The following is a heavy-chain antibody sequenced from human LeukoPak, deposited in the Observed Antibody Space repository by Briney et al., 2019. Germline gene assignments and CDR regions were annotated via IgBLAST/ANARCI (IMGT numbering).Heavy chain of an antibody. V-gene: IGHV1-46*01. D-gene: IGHD6-13*01. CDR3: ARDRGDSSSWYGAEKYYFDY. Sequence: ASVKVSCKASGYTFASYYIHWVREAPGQGLDWLGLINPSGGRTTSAQKFQGRVTMTRDMSTNTVYMELRRLRSEDTAVYYCARDRGDSSSWYGAEKYYFDYWGQGTLVTVSS. CDR1: GYTFASYY. J-gene: IGHJ4*02. CDR2: INPSGGRT.